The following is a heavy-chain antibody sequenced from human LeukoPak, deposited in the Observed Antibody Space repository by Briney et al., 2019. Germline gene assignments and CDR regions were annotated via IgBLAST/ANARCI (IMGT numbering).Heavy chain of an antibody. V-gene: IGHV1-8*01. J-gene: IGHJ4*02. CDR2: MNPNSGNT. D-gene: IGHD3-10*01. Sequence: GASVKVSCKASGYTFTSYDINWVRQATGQGLEWMGWMNPNSGNTGYAQKFQGRVTMTRNTSISTAYMELSSLRSEDTAVYYCARIGSLYYGSGIDYWGQGTLVTVSS. CDR1: GYTFTSYD. CDR3: ARIGSLYYGSGIDY.